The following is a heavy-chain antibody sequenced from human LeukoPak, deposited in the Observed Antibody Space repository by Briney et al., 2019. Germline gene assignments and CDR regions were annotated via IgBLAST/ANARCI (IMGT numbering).Heavy chain of an antibody. CDR1: GYTFTSYE. V-gene: IGHV1-8*01. CDR3: ARGINGMDV. J-gene: IGHJ6*02. CDR2: MNPNSGNT. D-gene: IGHD3-16*01. Sequence: ASVKVSCKASGYTFTSYEINWVRQATGQGLEWMGGMNPNSGNTGYAQKFQGRLAMTRDTSISTAYMELSSLRSEDTAVYYCARGINGMDVWGQGTTVTVSS.